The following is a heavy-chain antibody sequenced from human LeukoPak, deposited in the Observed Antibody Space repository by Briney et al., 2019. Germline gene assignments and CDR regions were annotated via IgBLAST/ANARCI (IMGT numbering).Heavy chain of an antibody. J-gene: IGHJ4*02. CDR1: GYTFSGYY. V-gene: IGHV1-2*02. D-gene: IGHD1-1*01. CDR3: ARDQSTSFSHSYNFDY. CDR2: INPNSGGT. Sequence: GASVKVSCKASGYTFSGYYMHWVRQAPGQGLEWMGWINPNSGGTNYAQKFQGRVTMTWDTSISTAYMELSRLTSDDTAVYFCARDQSTSFSHSYNFDYWGQGTLVTVSS.